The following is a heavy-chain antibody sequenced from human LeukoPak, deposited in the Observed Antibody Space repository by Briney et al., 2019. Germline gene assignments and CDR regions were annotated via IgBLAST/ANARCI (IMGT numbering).Heavy chain of an antibody. CDR1: GGTFSSYA. CDR2: IIPIFGTA. CDR3: ARGSPTFGGVIAD. Sequence: ASVKVSCKASGGTFSSYAISWVRQAPGRGLEWMGGIIPIFGTANYAQKFQGRVTITADKSTSTAYMELSSLRSEDTAVYYCARGSPTFGGVIADWGQGTLVTVSS. V-gene: IGHV1-69*06. J-gene: IGHJ4*02. D-gene: IGHD3-16*02.